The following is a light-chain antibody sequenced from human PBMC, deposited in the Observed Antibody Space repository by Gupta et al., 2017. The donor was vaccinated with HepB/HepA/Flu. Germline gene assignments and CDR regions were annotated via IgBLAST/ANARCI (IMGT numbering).Light chain of an antibody. Sequence: DLVLTQSSDSLAVSLGERATINCKSSQNGLYSSNDKTFLAWYQQKPGQPPKLLIYWASTRESGVPDRFSGSGSGTDFTLTISSLQAEDVAVYYCQQDDTTPFTFGGGTKVEIK. V-gene: IGKV4-1*01. CDR1: QNGLYSSNDKTF. CDR2: WAS. J-gene: IGKJ4*01. CDR3: QQDDTTPFT.